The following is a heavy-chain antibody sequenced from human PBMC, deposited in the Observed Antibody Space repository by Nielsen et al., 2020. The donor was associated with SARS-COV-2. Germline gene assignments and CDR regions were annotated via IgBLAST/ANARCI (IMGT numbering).Heavy chain of an antibody. J-gene: IGHJ4*02. D-gene: IGHD6-19*01. CDR3: ATSGYSSGWIF. V-gene: IGHV3-21*01. CDR2: IRSSTSYI. Sequence: GESLKISCAASGFTFDDYAMHWVRQAPGKGLEWLSSIRSSTSYIYYADSVKGRFTISRDNAKNSLYLQMNSLRTEDTAVYYCATSGYSSGWIFWGQGTLVTVSS. CDR1: GFTFDDYA.